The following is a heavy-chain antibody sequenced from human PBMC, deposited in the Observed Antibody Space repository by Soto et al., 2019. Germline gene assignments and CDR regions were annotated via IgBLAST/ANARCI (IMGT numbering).Heavy chain of an antibody. CDR2: IDADGRRT. CDR1: GFTFGTFW. Sequence: EVQLVEAGGGLVQPGGSPRLSCAASGFTFGTFWMHWVRQAPGKGLVWVSRIDADGRRTSYADSVKGRFTISRDNAKNTLYLQMNSLRAEDTAVYSCARDSSWTGYSAQFDYWGQGILVTVSS. V-gene: IGHV3-74*01. J-gene: IGHJ4*02. D-gene: IGHD3-9*01. CDR3: ARDSSWTGYSAQFDY.